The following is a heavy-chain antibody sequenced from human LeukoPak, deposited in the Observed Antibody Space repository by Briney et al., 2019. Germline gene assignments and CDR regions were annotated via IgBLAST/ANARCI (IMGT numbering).Heavy chain of an antibody. D-gene: IGHD3-10*01. CDR3: ARGTETYYYGLGSYYKVDYFDY. CDR2: IYTSGST. J-gene: IGHJ4*02. V-gene: IGHV4-4*07. CDR1: GGSISSYY. Sequence: SETLSLTCTVSGGSISSYYWSWIRQPAGKGLEWIGRIYTSGSTNYNPSLKSRVTMSVDTSKNQFSLKLSSVTAADTAVYYCARGTETYYYGLGSYYKVDYFDYWGQGTLVTVSS.